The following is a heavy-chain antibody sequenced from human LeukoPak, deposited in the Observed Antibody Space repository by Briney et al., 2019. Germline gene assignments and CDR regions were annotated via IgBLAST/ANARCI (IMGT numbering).Heavy chain of an antibody. D-gene: IGHD3-22*01. J-gene: IGHJ3*02. CDR3: ARGHPYYYDSSGYYCDAFGI. V-gene: IGHV4-30-2*01. CDR2: IYHSGST. CDR1: GGSISSGGYS. Sequence: SETLSLTCAVSGGSISSGGYSWSWIRQPPGKGLEWIGYIYHSGSTYYNPSLKSRVTISVDRSKNQFSLKLSSVTAADTAVYYCARGHPYYYDSSGYYCDAFGIWGQGTMVTVSS.